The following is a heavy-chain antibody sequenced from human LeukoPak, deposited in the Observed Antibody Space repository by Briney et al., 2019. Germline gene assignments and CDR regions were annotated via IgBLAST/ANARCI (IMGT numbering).Heavy chain of an antibody. J-gene: IGHJ4*02. CDR1: GFTFSSYS. Sequence: GGSLRLSCAASGFTFSSYSMNWVRQAPGKGLEWVSSISSSSSYIYYADSVKGRFTISRDNAKNSLYLQMNSLRAEDTAVYYCARVSGGRTEYFDSWGQGTLVTVSS. CDR3: ARVSGGRTEYFDS. D-gene: IGHD1/OR15-1a*01. V-gene: IGHV3-21*01. CDR2: ISSSSSYI.